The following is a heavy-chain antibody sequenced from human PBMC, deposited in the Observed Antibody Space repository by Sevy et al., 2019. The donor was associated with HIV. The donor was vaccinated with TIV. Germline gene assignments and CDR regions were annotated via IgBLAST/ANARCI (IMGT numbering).Heavy chain of an antibody. CDR2: IYPGGSA. CDR1: GYSIRSAYQ. CDR3: SEGKNDYGGAYFDS. Sequence: SETLSLTCAVSGYSIRSAYQWGWIRQPPGKGLEWIGSIYPGGSAFYNPSLKSRVTISVDMSKNPFSLNLRSVTAADTAVYYWSEGKNDYGGAYFDSWGPGTLVTVSS. J-gene: IGHJ4*02. D-gene: IGHD4-17*01. V-gene: IGHV4-38-2*01.